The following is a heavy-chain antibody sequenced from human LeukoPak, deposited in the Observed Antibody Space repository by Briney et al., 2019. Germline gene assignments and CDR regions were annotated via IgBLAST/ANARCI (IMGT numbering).Heavy chain of an antibody. D-gene: IGHD5-12*01. CDR1: GFTFSTYS. J-gene: IGHJ4*02. CDR2: ISPDSNYK. Sequence: PGGSLRLSCAASGFTFSTYSMNWLRLAPGKGLEWVSSISPDSNYKYYVNSVRGRFTISRDNAKSSLYLQMNSLRAEDTAVYYCVRGGYRGFDYEYWGQGTLVTVSS. CDR3: VRGGYRGFDYEY. V-gene: IGHV3-21*01.